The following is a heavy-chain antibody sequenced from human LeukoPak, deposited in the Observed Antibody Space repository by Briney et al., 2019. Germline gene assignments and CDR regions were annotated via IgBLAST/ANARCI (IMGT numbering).Heavy chain of an antibody. CDR2: ISSSGRTT. CDR3: AKVTSGLYSPLDI. D-gene: IGHD6-19*01. V-gene: IGHV3-48*03. CDR1: GFTFSSYA. J-gene: IGHJ4*02. Sequence: GGSLRLSCAASGFTFSSYALHWVRQAPGKGLEWLSYISSSGRTTYYADSVKGRFTISRDNAKNSMYLQMNSLTDKDTAVYYCAKVTSGLYSPLDIWGQGTLVIVSS.